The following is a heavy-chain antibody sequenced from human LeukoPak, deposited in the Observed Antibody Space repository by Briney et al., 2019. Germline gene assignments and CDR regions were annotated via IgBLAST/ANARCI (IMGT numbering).Heavy chain of an antibody. CDR3: ARECRTTVTDQYYFDY. Sequence: SETLSLTCTVSGGSISSYYWSWIRQHPGKGLEWIGYIYYSGSTYYNPSLKSRVTISVDTSKNQFSLKLSSVTAADTAVYYCARECRTTVTDQYYFDYWGQGTLVTVSS. CDR1: GGSISSYY. D-gene: IGHD4-11*01. V-gene: IGHV4-59*06. CDR2: IYYSGST. J-gene: IGHJ4*02.